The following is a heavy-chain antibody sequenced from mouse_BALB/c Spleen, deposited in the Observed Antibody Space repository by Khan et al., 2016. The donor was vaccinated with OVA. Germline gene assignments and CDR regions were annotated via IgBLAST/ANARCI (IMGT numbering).Heavy chain of an antibody. CDR3: ARNREHDYFDY. V-gene: IGHV2-9*02. J-gene: IGHJ2*01. CDR2: IWAGGST. CDR1: GFSLTSYA. Sequence: QVQLKESGPGLVAPSQSLSITCTVTGFSLTSYAIHWIRQPPGKGLEWLGVIWAGGSTNYNSALMSRLTISKDNSKSQVFLKMNSLQTHDTAIYYCARNREHDYFDYWGQGTTLTVSS.